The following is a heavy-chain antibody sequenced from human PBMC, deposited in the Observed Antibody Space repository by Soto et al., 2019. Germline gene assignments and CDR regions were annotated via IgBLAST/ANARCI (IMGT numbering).Heavy chain of an antibody. Sequence: GESLKISCAASGFTVTTNYMTWVRQAPGKGLEWVSVIYRSGATYYPDSVRGRFTASRDYSHNTLYLQMDSLRVEDTAVYYCARDSGMIRGSYGVDVWGPGTTVTVSS. D-gene: IGHD3-10*01. V-gene: IGHV3-53*01. CDR1: GFTVTTNY. CDR2: IYRSGAT. J-gene: IGHJ6*02. CDR3: ARDSGMIRGSYGVDV.